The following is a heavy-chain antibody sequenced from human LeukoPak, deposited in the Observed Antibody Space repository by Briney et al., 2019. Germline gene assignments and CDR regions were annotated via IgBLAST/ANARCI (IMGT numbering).Heavy chain of an antibody. D-gene: IGHD5-18*01. V-gene: IGHV1-18*01. Sequence: ASVKVSCKASGYTFTSYGISWVRQAPGQGLEWMGWISAYNGNTNYAQKLQGRATMTTDTSTSTAYMELSSLTSEDTAVYYCASPGYSYGYFDYWGQGTLVTVSS. CDR1: GYTFTSYG. CDR3: ASPGYSYGYFDY. CDR2: ISAYNGNT. J-gene: IGHJ4*02.